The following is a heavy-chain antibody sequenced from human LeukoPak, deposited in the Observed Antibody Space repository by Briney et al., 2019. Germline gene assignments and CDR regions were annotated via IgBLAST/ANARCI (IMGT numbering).Heavy chain of an antibody. J-gene: IGHJ4*02. CDR3: AGDGSGDGLDY. CDR1: GGTFSSYA. CDR2: IIPIFGIA. D-gene: IGHD5-24*01. V-gene: IGHV1-69*04. Sequence: GASVKVSCKAPGGTFSSYAISWVRQAPGQGLEWMGRIIPIFGIANYAQKFQGRVTITADKSTSTAYMELSSLRSEDTAVYYCAGDGSGDGLDYWGQGTLVTVSS.